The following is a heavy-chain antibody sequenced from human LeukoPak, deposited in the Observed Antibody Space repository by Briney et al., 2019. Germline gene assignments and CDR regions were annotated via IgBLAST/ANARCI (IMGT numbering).Heavy chain of an antibody. D-gene: IGHD5-12*01. CDR2: IYYSGSA. V-gene: IGHV4-39*01. CDR3: ARQGGSVLHYSDY. Sequence: SETLSLTCTVSGGSISSSSYYWGWIRQPPGKGLEWIGSIYYSGSAYYNPSLKSRVTISVDTSKNQFSLKLSSVTAADTAVYYCARQGGSVLHYSDYWGQGTLVTVSS. J-gene: IGHJ4*02. CDR1: GGSISSSSYY.